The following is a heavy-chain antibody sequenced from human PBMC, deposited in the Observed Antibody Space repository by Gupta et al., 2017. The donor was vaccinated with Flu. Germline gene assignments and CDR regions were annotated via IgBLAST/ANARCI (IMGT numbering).Heavy chain of an antibody. CDR2: ISWNNGPI. CDR3: AKGGSGSYSLDAFDI. V-gene: IGHV3-9*01. CDR1: GFTFDASA. Sequence: EVQLVDSGGGLVQPGRSLRLSCAASGFTFDASAMHWVRQAPGKGLEWVSGISWNNGPIGYADSVKGRFTISRDNAKNSLYLQMNNLRAEDTALYYCAKGGSGSYSLDAFDIWGQGTMVTVSS. D-gene: IGHD1-26*01. J-gene: IGHJ3*02.